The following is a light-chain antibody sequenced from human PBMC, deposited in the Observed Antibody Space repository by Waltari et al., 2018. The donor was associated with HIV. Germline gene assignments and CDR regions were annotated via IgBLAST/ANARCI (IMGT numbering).Light chain of an antibody. CDR1: QIASGDY. CDR2: GAS. Sequence: EIVLTQSPATLSLSPGERATLACRASQIASGDYLAWYQQKPGQAPRLLIYGASTRATDVPERFSGSRSGTLFTLTINRLEAEDFAMYYCQQYGSSPCTFGRGTNLDI. J-gene: IGKJ2*02. CDR3: QQYGSSPCT. V-gene: IGKV3-20*01.